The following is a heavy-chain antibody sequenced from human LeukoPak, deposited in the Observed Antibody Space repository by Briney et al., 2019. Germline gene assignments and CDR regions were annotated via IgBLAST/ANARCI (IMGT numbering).Heavy chain of an antibody. CDR1: GDTISHGTHY. CDR3: AREFLASRRNWVDP. D-gene: IGHD6-6*01. J-gene: IGHJ5*02. Sequence: NPSQTLSLTCSVSGDTISHGTHYWSWIRQSPGQGLEWIGRVYITGVTNYNPSLKTRVTISVDPSLNQFSLNLTSVTPADTAVYYCAREFLASRRNWVDPWGQGTLVTVSS. CDR2: VYITGVT. V-gene: IGHV4-61*02.